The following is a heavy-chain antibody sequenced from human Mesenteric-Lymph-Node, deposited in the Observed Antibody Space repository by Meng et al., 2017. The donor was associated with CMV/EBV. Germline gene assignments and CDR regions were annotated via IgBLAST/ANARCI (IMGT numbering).Heavy chain of an antibody. CDR3: ARGSSYDILTGYFDY. CDR1: GGSFSGYY. Sequence: QVQLPQWWPRLLKPSEPLFVTCAVYGGSFSGYYWNWIRQSPEKGLEWIGEINHSGSTTYNPSFTSRIIISVDTSTNQISLNMSSVTAADTAVYYCARGSSYDILTGYFDYWGQGALVTVSS. CDR2: INHSGST. D-gene: IGHD3-9*01. J-gene: IGHJ4*02. V-gene: IGHV4-34*01.